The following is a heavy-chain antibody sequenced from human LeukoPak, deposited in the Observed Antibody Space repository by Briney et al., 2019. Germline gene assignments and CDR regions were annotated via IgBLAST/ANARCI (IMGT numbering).Heavy chain of an antibody. V-gene: IGHV4-61*02. J-gene: IGHJ5*02. D-gene: IGHD3-9*01. CDR3: ARGNYDILTGYYTDWFDP. CDR1: GGSISSGSYY. CDR2: IYTSGST. Sequence: SETLSLTCTVSGGSISSGSYYWSWIRQPAGKGLEWIGRIYTSGSTNYNLSLKSRVIISVDTSKNQFSLKLSSVTAADTAVYYCARGNYDILTGYYTDWFDPWGQGTLVTVSS.